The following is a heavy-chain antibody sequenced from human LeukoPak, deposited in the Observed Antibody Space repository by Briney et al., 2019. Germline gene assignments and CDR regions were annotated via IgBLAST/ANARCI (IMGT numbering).Heavy chain of an antibody. CDR3: AREGTEFGMDV. V-gene: IGHV1-18*01. CDR2: ISAYNGNT. Sequence: ASVKVSCKASGYTFTSYGISWVRQAPGQGLEWMGWISAYNGNTNYAQKFQGRVTMTRDTSISTAYMELSRLRSDDTAVYYCAREGTEFGMDVWGQGTTVTVSS. D-gene: IGHD3-10*01. J-gene: IGHJ6*02. CDR1: GYTFTSYG.